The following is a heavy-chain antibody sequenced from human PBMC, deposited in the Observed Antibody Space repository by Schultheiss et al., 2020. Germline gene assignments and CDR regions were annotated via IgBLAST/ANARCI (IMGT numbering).Heavy chain of an antibody. CDR1: GFTFSTYA. D-gene: IGHD3-10*01. CDR3: ARYGSGSYHFDY. V-gene: IGHV3-21*04. J-gene: IGHJ4*02. Sequence: GGSLKLSCTASGFTFSTYAMNWVRQAPGKGLEWVSSISSSSSYIYYADSVKGRFTISRDNAKNSLYLQMNSLRAEDTAVYYCARYGSGSYHFDYWGQGTLVTVSS. CDR2: ISSSSSYI.